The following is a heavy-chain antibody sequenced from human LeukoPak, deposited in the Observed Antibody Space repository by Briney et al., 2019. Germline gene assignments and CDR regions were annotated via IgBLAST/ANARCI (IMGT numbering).Heavy chain of an antibody. J-gene: IGHJ4*02. CDR1: GFTFSSYW. Sequence: PGGSLRLSCAASGFTFSSYWMTWVRQAPGKGLEWVSSISSSSSYIYYANSVKGRFTISRDNAKNSLYLQMNSLRAEDTAVYYCARPYYDSSGYPDYWGQGTLVTVSS. V-gene: IGHV3-21*01. D-gene: IGHD3-22*01. CDR3: ARPYYDSSGYPDY. CDR2: ISSSSSYI.